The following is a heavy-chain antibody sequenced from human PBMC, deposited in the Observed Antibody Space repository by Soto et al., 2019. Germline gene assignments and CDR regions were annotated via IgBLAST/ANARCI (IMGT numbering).Heavy chain of an antibody. CDR2: INSDGSTT. CDR3: SRGAKGAYYMDV. J-gene: IGHJ6*03. CDR1: GFTFNSHW. Sequence: EVQLVESGGGLVHPGGSLRLSCAASGFTFNSHWMHWARQAPGKGLGWISRINSDGSTTNYADSVKGRLTISRDNAKNTVYVQINSLRAEDTAVYYCSRGAKGAYYMDVWGKGTTVTVSS. D-gene: IGHD2-21*01. V-gene: IGHV3-74*01.